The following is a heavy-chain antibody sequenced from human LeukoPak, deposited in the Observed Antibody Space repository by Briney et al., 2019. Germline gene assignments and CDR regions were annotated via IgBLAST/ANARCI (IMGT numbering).Heavy chain of an antibody. CDR3: ARDSRSWYSYYYDGMDV. Sequence: ASVKVSCKASGYTFTSYGISWVRQAPGQGLEWMGWISAYNGNTNYAQKLQGRVTMTTDTSTSTAYMELRSLRADDTAVYYCARDSRSWYSYYYDGMDVWGQGTTVTVSS. CDR2: ISAYNGNT. D-gene: IGHD6-13*01. J-gene: IGHJ6*02. V-gene: IGHV1-18*01. CDR1: GYTFTSYG.